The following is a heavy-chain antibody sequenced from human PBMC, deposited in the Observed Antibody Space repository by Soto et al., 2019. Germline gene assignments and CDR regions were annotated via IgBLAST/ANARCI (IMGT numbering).Heavy chain of an antibody. V-gene: IGHV3-30-3*01. D-gene: IGHD3-22*01. J-gene: IGHJ6*02. Sequence: QVQLVESGGGVVQPGRSLRLSCAVSGFTFSSYAMHWVRQAPGKGLEWVALISYDGSNKYYADSVKGRFTISRDNSKNTLYLQMNSLRPEDTAVFYCARALGNYHDSSGYYPYYFYGMDVWGQGTTVIVSS. CDR1: GFTFSSYA. CDR2: ISYDGSNK. CDR3: ARALGNYHDSSGYYPYYFYGMDV.